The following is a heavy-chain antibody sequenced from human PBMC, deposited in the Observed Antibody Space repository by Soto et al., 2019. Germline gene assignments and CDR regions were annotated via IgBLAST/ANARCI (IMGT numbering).Heavy chain of an antibody. Sequence: GGSLRLSCAASGFTFSSYDMHWVRQATGKGLEWVSAIGTAGDTYYPGSVKGRFTISRENAKNSLYLQMNSLRAGDTAVYYCARVRADYYYMDVWGKGTTVTVSS. V-gene: IGHV3-13*01. CDR3: ARVRADYYYMDV. CDR2: IGTAGDT. D-gene: IGHD6-19*01. J-gene: IGHJ6*03. CDR1: GFTFSSYD.